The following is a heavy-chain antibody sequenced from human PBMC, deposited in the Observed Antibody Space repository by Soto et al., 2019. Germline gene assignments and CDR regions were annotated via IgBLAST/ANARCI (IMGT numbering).Heavy chain of an antibody. V-gene: IGHV3-23*01. D-gene: IGHD1-1*01. CDR3: AKDKPGKTSFDY. Sequence: HPGGSLRLSCAASGFNFSSYNINWVRQAPGKGLEWVSGISERGDTTHYADSVKGRFTISRDTSKNTLYLQLNTPRADDTAVYYCAKDKPGKTSFDYWGQGILVTVSS. J-gene: IGHJ4*02. CDR2: ISERGDTT. CDR1: GFNFSSYN.